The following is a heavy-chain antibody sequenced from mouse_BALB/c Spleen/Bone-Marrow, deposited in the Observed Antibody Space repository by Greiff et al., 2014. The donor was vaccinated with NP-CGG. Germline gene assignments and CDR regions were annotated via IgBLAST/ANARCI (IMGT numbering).Heavy chain of an antibody. V-gene: IGHV5-17*02. D-gene: IGHD2-2*01. CDR1: GFTFSSFG. Sequence: VQLKDSGGGLVQPGGSRKLSCAASGFTFSSFGMHWVRRAPGKGLEWVAYISSGSSNINYADTVKGRFTISRDNPKNTLFLQMTSLRSEDTAMYYCARWGYYYAMDYWGQGTSITVSS. CDR2: ISSGSSNI. CDR3: ARWGYYYAMDY. J-gene: IGHJ4*01.